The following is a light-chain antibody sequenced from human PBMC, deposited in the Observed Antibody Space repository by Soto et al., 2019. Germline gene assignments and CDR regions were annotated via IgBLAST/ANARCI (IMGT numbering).Light chain of an antibody. Sequence: QSVLTQPPSVSAAPGQKVTISCSGSSSNIGNNYVSWYQQLPGTAPKLLIYDNNKRPSGIPDRFSGSKSGTSATLGITGLQTGYEADYYCGTWDSILSAFVVFGGGTKLTVL. V-gene: IGLV1-51*01. J-gene: IGLJ2*01. CDR2: DNN. CDR1: SSNIGNNY. CDR3: GTWDSILSAFVV.